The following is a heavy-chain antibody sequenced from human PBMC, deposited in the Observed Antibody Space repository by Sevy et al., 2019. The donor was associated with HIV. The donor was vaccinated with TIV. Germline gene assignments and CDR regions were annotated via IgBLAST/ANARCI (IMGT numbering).Heavy chain of an antibody. J-gene: IGHJ4*02. Sequence: GGSLRLSCAASGFTFSSYAMSWVRQAPGKGLEWVSAISGSGGSTNYADSVKGRFTISRDNSKKTRYLQMNSLRAEDTAVYYCAKGAEGYCSSTSCYIAYWGQGTLVTVSS. CDR1: GFTFSSYA. V-gene: IGHV3-23*01. D-gene: IGHD2-2*02. CDR2: ISGSGGST. CDR3: AKGAEGYCSSTSCYIAY.